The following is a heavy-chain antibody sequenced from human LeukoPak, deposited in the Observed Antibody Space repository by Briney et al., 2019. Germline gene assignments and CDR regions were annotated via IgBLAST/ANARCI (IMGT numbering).Heavy chain of an antibody. D-gene: IGHD6-6*01. Sequence: ASVKVSCKASGYTFSSYDINWVRQATGQGLEWMGWMNPNSGNTGYAQKLQGRVTMTSNTSISTAYMELSSLRSEDTAVYYCARGVQLPAVYSYYGMDVWGQGTTVTVSS. V-gene: IGHV1-8*01. CDR2: MNPNSGNT. J-gene: IGHJ6*02. CDR3: ARGVQLPAVYSYYGMDV. CDR1: GYTFSSYD.